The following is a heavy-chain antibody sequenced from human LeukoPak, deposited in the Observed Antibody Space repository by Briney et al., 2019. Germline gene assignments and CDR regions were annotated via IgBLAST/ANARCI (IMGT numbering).Heavy chain of an antibody. CDR3: ARRNRAYADS. CDR1: GFTFSSYA. Sequence: GGSLRLSCAASGFTFSSYAMSWVRQAPGKGLEWVSAISGSGGSTYYADSVKGRFTISRDNSKNTLHLQMNSLGPEDTAIYFCARRNRAYADSWGQGTLVTVSS. CDR2: ISGSGGST. D-gene: IGHD2-21*01. J-gene: IGHJ5*01. V-gene: IGHV3-23*01.